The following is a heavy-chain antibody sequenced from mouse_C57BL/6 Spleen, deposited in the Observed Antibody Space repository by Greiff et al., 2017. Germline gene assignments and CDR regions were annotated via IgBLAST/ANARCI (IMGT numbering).Heavy chain of an antibody. CDR3: ARDRVYDGYYPFDY. CDR2: ISYDGSN. CDR1: GYSIPSGYY. V-gene: IGHV3-6*01. Sequence: DVKLQESGPGLVKPSQSLSLTCSVTGYSIPSGYYWNWIRQFPGNKLEWMGYISYDGSNNYNPSLKNRISITRDTSKNQFFLKLNSVSTEDTATYYCARDRVYDGYYPFDYWGQGTTLTVSS. J-gene: IGHJ2*01. D-gene: IGHD2-3*01.